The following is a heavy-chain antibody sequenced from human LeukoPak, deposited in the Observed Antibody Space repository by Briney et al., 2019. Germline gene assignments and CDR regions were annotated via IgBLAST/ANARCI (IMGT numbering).Heavy chain of an antibody. D-gene: IGHD3-22*01. J-gene: IGHJ4*02. CDR2: IYSSGST. CDR3: ARHYYDSSGYYYIFDY. Sequence: TGGSLRLSCAASGFTVSSNYMSWVRQAPGKGLEWVSVIYSSGSTYYADSVKGRFTISRDNSKNTLYLQMNSLRAEDTAVYYCARHYYDSSGYYYIFDYWGQGTLVTVSS. CDR1: GFTVSSNY. V-gene: IGHV3-53*01.